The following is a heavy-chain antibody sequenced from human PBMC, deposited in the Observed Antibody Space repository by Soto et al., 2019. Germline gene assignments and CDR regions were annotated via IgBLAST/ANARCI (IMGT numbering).Heavy chain of an antibody. Sequence: SVKVSCKASGGTFSSYAISWVRQAPGQGLEWMGGIIPIFGTANYAQKFQGRVTITADKSTSTAYMELSSLRSEDTAVYYCARDPTYGSGMGYYGTDVWGQGTTVTVSS. D-gene: IGHD3-10*01. CDR2: IIPIFGTA. CDR3: ARDPTYGSGMGYYGTDV. V-gene: IGHV1-69*06. CDR1: GGTFSSYA. J-gene: IGHJ6*02.